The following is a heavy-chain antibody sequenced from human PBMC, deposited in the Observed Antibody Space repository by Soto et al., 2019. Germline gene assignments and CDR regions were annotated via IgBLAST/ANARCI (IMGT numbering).Heavy chain of an antibody. CDR1: VGTFSTST. CDR3: AKDRGGRYCSGDSCYGYYYGMDV. Sequence: QVQLVQSGAEVKKPGSSVTVSCKASVGTFSTSTINWVRQAPGQGLEWMGRITPILGVANTAQKFQGRVTITADKSTSTDYMELSSLRSQDTAVYYCAKDRGGRYCSGDSCYGYYYGMDVWGQGTTVSVSS. V-gene: IGHV1-69*08. J-gene: IGHJ6*02. CDR2: ITPILGVA. D-gene: IGHD2-15*01.